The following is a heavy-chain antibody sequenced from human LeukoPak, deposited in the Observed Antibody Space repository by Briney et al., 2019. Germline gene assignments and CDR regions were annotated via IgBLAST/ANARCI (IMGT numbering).Heavy chain of an antibody. Sequence: PGGSLRLPCAASGFTFSNYAMSWVRQAPGKGLEWVSCITAGGDSMYYGNSVKGRFTISRDNSKNMVYLQMNDLRVEDTAVYYCAKKRGIGNYDPLLDYWGQGTLVTVSS. CDR1: GFTFSNYA. CDR3: AKKRGIGNYDPLLDY. J-gene: IGHJ4*02. V-gene: IGHV3-23*01. CDR2: ITAGGDSM. D-gene: IGHD3-16*01.